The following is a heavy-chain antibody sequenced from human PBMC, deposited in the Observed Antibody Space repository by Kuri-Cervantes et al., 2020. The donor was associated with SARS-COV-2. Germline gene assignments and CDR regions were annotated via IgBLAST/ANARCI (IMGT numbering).Heavy chain of an antibody. J-gene: IGHJ5*02. D-gene: IGHD1-26*01. CDR2: ISYDGSNK. Sequence: LSLTCAASGFTFSSYAMHWVRQAPGKGLEWVAVISYDGSNKYYADSVKGRFTISRDNSKNTLYLQMNSLRAEDTAVYYCARASGSYYSWFDPWGQGTLVTVSS. CDR3: ARASGSYYSWFDP. V-gene: IGHV3-30*04. CDR1: GFTFSSYA.